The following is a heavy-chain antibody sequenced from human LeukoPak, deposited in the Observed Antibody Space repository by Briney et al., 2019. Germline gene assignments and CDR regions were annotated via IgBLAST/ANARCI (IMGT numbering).Heavy chain of an antibody. V-gene: IGHV3-53*01. CDR1: GFTVSNIY. D-gene: IGHD3-3*01. J-gene: IGHJ4*02. CDR3: AKDLDFTIFGVVFDY. CDR2: IYSGGTT. Sequence: GGSLRLSCTASGFTVSNIYMSWIRQAPGKGLEWISVIYSGGTTYYVDSVKGRFTISRDNSKNTLYLQMNSLRAEDTAVYYCAKDLDFTIFGVVFDYWGQGTLVTVSS.